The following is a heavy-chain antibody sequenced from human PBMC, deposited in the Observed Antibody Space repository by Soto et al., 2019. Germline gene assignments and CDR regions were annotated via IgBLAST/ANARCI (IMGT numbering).Heavy chain of an antibody. J-gene: IGHJ4*02. Sequence: PGGSLRLSCTTSWFTFAEYGLSWFRQAPGKGLEWVGFIRSESYGGTTEYAASVRGRFTISRDDSDGVAYLELNSLKGDDTAVYFCTREHDVLTNYYNYYWGQGTLVTVSS. CDR3: TREHDVLTNYYNYY. D-gene: IGHD3-9*01. V-gene: IGHV3-49*03. CDR1: WFTFAEYG. CDR2: IRSESYGGTT.